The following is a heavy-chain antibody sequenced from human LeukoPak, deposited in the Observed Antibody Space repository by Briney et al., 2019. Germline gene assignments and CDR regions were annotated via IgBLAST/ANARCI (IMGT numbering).Heavy chain of an antibody. CDR2: INHSGST. CDR3: ARGRSYYRGMDV. J-gene: IGHJ6*02. Sequence: SETLSLTCAVYDVSFSAYYWTWIRQPPGKGLEWIGEINHSGSTNYNPSLKSRVTISVDTSKNQFSLRLSSVTAADTAVYYCARGRSYYRGMDVWGQGTTVTVSS. V-gene: IGHV4-34*01. CDR1: DVSFSAYY.